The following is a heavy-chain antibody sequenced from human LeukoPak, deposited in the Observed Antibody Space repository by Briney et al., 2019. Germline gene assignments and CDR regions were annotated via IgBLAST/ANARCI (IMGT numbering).Heavy chain of an antibody. V-gene: IGHV4-59*01. CDR1: GFTFSNAW. J-gene: IGHJ6*02. Sequence: GSLRLSCAASGFTFSNAWMSWIRQPPGKGLEWVGYIYYSGSTNYNPSLKSRVTISVDTSKNQFSLKLSSVTAADTAVYYCARVPYGDYGFGYYYGMDVWGQGTTVTVSS. D-gene: IGHD4-17*01. CDR3: ARVPYGDYGFGYYYGMDV. CDR2: IYYSGST.